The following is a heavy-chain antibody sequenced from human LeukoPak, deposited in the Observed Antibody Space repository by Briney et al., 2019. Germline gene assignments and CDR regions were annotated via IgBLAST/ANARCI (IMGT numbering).Heavy chain of an antibody. CDR3: ARDRGGTYRGFDC. Sequence: GGSLRLSCVASGFTLSSYAMSWVRQAPGKGLEWVSVIYSGGSTYFADSVKGRFTISRDNSKNTLYLQMNSLRAEDTAVYYCARDRGGTYRGFDCWGQGTLVTVSS. V-gene: IGHV3-66*01. D-gene: IGHD1-26*01. CDR1: GFTLSSYA. J-gene: IGHJ4*02. CDR2: IYSGGST.